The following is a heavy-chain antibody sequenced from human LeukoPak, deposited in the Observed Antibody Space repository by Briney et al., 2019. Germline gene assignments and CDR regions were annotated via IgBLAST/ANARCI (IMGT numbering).Heavy chain of an antibody. CDR2: FDPEDGET. CDR1: GYTLTELS. CDR3: ATTLVGDSSSWYSRFFDY. V-gene: IGHV1-24*01. D-gene: IGHD6-13*01. Sequence: GASVTVSFKVSGYTLTELSMHWVRQAPGKGLEWMGGFDPEDGETIYAQKFQGRVTMTEDTSTDTAYMELSSLRSEDTAVYYCATTLVGDSSSWYSRFFDYWGQGTLVTVSS. J-gene: IGHJ4*02.